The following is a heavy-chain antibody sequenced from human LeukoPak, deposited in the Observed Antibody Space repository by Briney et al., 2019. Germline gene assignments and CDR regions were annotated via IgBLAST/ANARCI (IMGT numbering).Heavy chain of an antibody. CDR3: ARDRYYYDSSARYFDY. Sequence: TSETLSLTCTASGYSISSGYYWGWIRQPPGKGLEWIGSIYHSGSTYYNPSLKSRVTISVDTSKNQFSLKLSSVTAADTAVYYCARDRYYYDSSARYFDYWGQGTLVTVSS. J-gene: IGHJ4*02. D-gene: IGHD3-22*01. CDR1: GYSISSGYY. CDR2: IYHSGST. V-gene: IGHV4-38-2*02.